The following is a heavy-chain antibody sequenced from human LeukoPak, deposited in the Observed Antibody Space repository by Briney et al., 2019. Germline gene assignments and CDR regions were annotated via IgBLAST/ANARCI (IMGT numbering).Heavy chain of an antibody. D-gene: IGHD6-13*01. Sequence: SETLSLTCTVSGGSISSYYWSWIRQPPGKGLEWIGYIYYSGSTNYNPSLKSRVTISVDTSKNQFSLKLSSVTAADTAVYYCARDVGYSSLHYFDDWGQGTLVTVSS. CDR1: GGSISSYY. J-gene: IGHJ4*02. CDR3: ARDVGYSSLHYFDD. CDR2: IYYSGST. V-gene: IGHV4-59*01.